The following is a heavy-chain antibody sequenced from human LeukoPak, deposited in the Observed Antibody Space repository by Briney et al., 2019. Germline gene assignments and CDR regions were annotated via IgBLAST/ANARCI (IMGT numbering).Heavy chain of an antibody. CDR3: ARGLSGYASSLGY. CDR1: GFTFTGYS. J-gene: IGHJ4*02. D-gene: IGHD6-6*01. Sequence: GGSLRLSCAASGFTFTGYSMIWVRQAPGKGLEWVSAISSDSTWIYYADSVKGRFTISRDNSKNTLYLQMNSLRAEDTAVYYCARGLSGYASSLGYWGQGTLVTVSA. CDR2: ISSDSTWI. V-gene: IGHV3-21*01.